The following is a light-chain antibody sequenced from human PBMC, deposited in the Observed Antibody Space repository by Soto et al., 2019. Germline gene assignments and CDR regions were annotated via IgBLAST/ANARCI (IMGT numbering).Light chain of an antibody. Sequence: DIQMTQSPSSLSASVGDRVTITCQASQDIGNNLNWYQQKPGKAPNLLIYDTSNLETGVPSRFSGGGSGRDFTFTISTLQPEDIATYYCQQYDNLPGYTFGQGTNLEIK. J-gene: IGKJ2*01. CDR1: QDIGNN. CDR2: DTS. CDR3: QQYDNLPGYT. V-gene: IGKV1-33*01.